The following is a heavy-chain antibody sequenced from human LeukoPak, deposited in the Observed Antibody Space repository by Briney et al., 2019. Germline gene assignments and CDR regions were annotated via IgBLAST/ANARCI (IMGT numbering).Heavy chain of an antibody. D-gene: IGHD3-22*01. J-gene: IGHJ3*02. V-gene: IGHV1-2*02. Sequence: AAVKVSCKASGYTFTGYYMHWVRQATGQGLEWMGWINPNSGGTNYAQKFQGRVTMTRDTSISTAYMELSRLRSDDTAVYYCARVSPSRPYYYDSSGYLDAFDIWGQGTMVTVSS. CDR1: GYTFTGYY. CDR3: ARVSPSRPYYYDSSGYLDAFDI. CDR2: INPNSGGT.